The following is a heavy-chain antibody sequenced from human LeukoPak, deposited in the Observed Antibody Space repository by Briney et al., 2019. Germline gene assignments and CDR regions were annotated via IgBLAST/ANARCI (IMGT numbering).Heavy chain of an antibody. V-gene: IGHV1-69*05. CDR3: ARDGSVVVSNYYYYYYMDV. CDR1: GGTFSSYA. CDR2: IIPIFGTA. Sequence: SVKVSCKASGGTFSSYAISWVRQAPGQGLEWVGRIIPIFGTANYAQKFQGRVTITTDESTSTAYMELSSLRSEDTAVYYCARDGSVVVSNYYYYYYMDVWGKGTTVAVSS. D-gene: IGHD2-15*01. J-gene: IGHJ6*03.